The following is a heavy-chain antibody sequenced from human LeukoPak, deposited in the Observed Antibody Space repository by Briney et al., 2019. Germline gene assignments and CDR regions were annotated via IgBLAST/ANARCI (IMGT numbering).Heavy chain of an antibody. D-gene: IGHD1-26*01. CDR1: GYSISSGYY. CDR2: IYHSGST. Sequence: PSETLSLTCTVSGYSISSGYYWGWIRQPPGKGLEWIGSIYHSGSTYYNPSLKSRVTISVDTSKNQFSLKLSSVTAADTAVYYCARNEWELLAYFDYWGQGTLVTVSS. J-gene: IGHJ4*02. V-gene: IGHV4-38-2*02. CDR3: ARNEWELLAYFDY.